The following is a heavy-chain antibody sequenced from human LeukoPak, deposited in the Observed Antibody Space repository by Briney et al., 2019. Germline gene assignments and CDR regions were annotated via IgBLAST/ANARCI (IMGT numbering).Heavy chain of an antibody. CDR3: AREQQLSSTHYYYYGMDV. CDR2: TYYRSKWYN. V-gene: IGHV6-1*01. CDR1: GDSVSSNSAA. J-gene: IGHJ6*02. Sequence: SQTLSLTCAISGDSVSSNSAAWNWLRQSPSRGLEWLGRTYYRSKWYNDYAVSVKSRITINPDTSKNQFSLQLNSVTPEDTAVYYCAREQQLSSTHYYYYGMDVWGQGTTVTVSS. D-gene: IGHD6-13*01.